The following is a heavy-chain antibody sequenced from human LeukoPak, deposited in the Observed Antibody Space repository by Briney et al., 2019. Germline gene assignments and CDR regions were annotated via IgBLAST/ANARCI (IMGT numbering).Heavy chain of an antibody. D-gene: IGHD2-2*01. CDR3: ARTGYCSSTSCNDAFDI. Sequence: GGSLRLSCAASGFTFSSYAMHWVRQAPGKGLEWVAVISYDGSNKYYADSVKGRFTISRDNSKNTLYLQMNSLRAEDTAVYYCARTGYCSSTSCNDAFDIWGQGTMVTVSS. CDR2: ISYDGSNK. V-gene: IGHV3-30*04. J-gene: IGHJ3*02. CDR1: GFTFSSYA.